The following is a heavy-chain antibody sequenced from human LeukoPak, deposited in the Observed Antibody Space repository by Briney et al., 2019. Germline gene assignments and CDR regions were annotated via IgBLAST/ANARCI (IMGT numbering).Heavy chain of an antibody. V-gene: IGHV4-31*03. CDR1: GGSISSGGFY. CDR2: IYYSGST. D-gene: IGHD2-2*01. J-gene: IGHJ4*02. CDR3: ARDPGVVVPAAPLD. Sequence: SEILSLTCTVSGGSISSGGFYWSWIRQHPGKGLEWIGYIYYSGSTYYNPSLKSRVTISVDTSKNQFSLKLSSVTAADTAVYYCARDPGVVVPAAPLDWGQGTLVTVSS.